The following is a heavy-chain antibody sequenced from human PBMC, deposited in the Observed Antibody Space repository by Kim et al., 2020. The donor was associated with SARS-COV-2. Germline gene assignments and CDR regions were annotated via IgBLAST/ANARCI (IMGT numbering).Heavy chain of an antibody. CDR1: GGSISSGGYY. Sequence: SETLSLTCTVSGGSISSGGYYWSWIRQHPGKGLEWIGYIYYSGSTYYNPSLKSRVTISVDTSKNQFSLKLSSVTAADTAVYYCARGGIVATKINWFDPWGQGTLVTVSS. CDR2: IYYSGST. D-gene: IGHD5-12*01. CDR3: ARGGIVATKINWFDP. V-gene: IGHV4-31*03. J-gene: IGHJ5*02.